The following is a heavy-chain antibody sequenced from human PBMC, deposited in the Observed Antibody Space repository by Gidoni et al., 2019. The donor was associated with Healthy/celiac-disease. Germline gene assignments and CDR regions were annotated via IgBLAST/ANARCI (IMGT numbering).Heavy chain of an antibody. Sequence: EVQLVESGGGLVKPGGSLRLSCAASGFTFSSYSMNWVRQAPGKGLEWVSSISSSSSYIYYADSVKGRFTISRDNAKNSLYLQMNSLRAEDTAVYYCARARYGSGSYPDAFDIWGQGTMVTVFS. J-gene: IGHJ3*02. CDR3: ARARYGSGSYPDAFDI. D-gene: IGHD3-10*01. CDR2: ISSSSSYI. V-gene: IGHV3-21*01. CDR1: GFTFSSYS.